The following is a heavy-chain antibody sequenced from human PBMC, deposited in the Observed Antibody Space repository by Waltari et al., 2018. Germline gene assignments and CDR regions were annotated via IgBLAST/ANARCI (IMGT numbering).Heavy chain of an antibody. D-gene: IGHD6-13*01. CDR2: IYHSGRT. CDR3: ARDAAAAGPWFDP. V-gene: IGHV4-31*03. Sequence: QVQLQESGPGLVKPSQTLSLTCTVSGGSISSGGYYWSWIRQHPGKGLEWIGYIYHSGRTYYNPSLNVRVTRSVDRSKNQFSLKLSSVTAADTAVYYCARDAAAAGPWFDPWGQGTLVTVSS. CDR1: GGSISSGGYY. J-gene: IGHJ5*02.